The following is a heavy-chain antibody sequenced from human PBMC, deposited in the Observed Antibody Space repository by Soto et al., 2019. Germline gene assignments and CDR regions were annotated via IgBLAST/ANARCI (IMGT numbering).Heavy chain of an antibody. J-gene: IGHJ4*02. CDR1: GFSLSTSGAG. CDR3: AHRYGGNYYRWYFDS. D-gene: IGHD1-26*01. CDR2: ISWKDEK. V-gene: IGHV2-5*01. Sequence: QITLKESGPTLVKPTQTLTVTCTFSGFSLSTSGAGVGWIRQSPGKAPEWLALISWKDEKRYNPGLKSRLTITKDTSKIQVVLTMTDLVPVDTATYFCAHRYGGNYYRWYFDSWGQGTLVTVSS.